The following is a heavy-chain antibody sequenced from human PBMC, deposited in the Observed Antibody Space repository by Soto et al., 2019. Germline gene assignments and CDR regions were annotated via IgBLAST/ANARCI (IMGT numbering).Heavy chain of an antibody. CDR1: GFTFGDYA. CDR3: TRFDRGYYYYYMDV. Sequence: GGSLRLSCTASGFTFGDYAMSWFRQAPGKGLEWVGFIRSKAYGGTTEYAASVKGRFTISRDDSKSIAYLQMNSLKTEDTAVYYCTRFDRGYYYYYMDVWGKGTTVTVSS. J-gene: IGHJ6*03. D-gene: IGHD3-10*01. V-gene: IGHV3-49*03. CDR2: IRSKAYGGTT.